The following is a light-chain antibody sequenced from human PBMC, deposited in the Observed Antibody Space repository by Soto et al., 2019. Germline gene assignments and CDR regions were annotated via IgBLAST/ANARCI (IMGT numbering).Light chain of an antibody. CDR2: EVS. CDR3: SAYTGSSTLVI. CDR1: SSDVGGYNY. J-gene: IGLJ2*01. V-gene: IGLV2-14*01. Sequence: QSALTQPASVSGSPGQSITISCTGTSSDVGGYNYVSWYQQHPGKAPKLMIYEVSNRPSGLSNRFSGSKSGNTASLTISGLQAEDEAVYYCSAYTGSSTLVIFGGGTKVTVL.